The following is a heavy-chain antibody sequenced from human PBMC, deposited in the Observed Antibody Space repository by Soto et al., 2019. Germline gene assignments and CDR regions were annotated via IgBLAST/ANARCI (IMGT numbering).Heavy chain of an antibody. CDR1: GFTFSNAW. D-gene: IGHD2-21*01. CDR2: IFYSGST. J-gene: IGHJ5*02. V-gene: IGHV4-39*01. Sequence: PGGSLRLSCAASGFTFSNAWMNWVCQAPGKGLEWLANIFYSGSTYYNPSLASRVTVSVDTSKNEFSLKLRSVTAADTAVYYCARQPTTGDTDLWFDPWGQGTLVTVSS. CDR3: ARQPTTGDTDLWFDP.